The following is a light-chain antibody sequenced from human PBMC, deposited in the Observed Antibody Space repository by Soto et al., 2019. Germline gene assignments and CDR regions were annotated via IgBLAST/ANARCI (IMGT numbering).Light chain of an antibody. J-gene: IGLJ1*01. CDR1: SSDVGGYNY. Sequence: QSALTQPASVSESAGQSITISCTGTSSDVGGYNYVSWYQHHPGKAPKLMIYEVSSRPSGVSYRFSGSKSGNTASLTISGLQAEDEADYHCAAWDDSLNGYVFGAGTKLTVL. V-gene: IGLV2-14*01. CDR2: EVS. CDR3: AAWDDSLNGYV.